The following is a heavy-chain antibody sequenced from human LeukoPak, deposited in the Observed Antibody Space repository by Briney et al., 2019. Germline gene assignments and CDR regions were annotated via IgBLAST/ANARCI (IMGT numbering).Heavy chain of an antibody. CDR2: IYYSGST. CDR1: GGSISSSSYY. V-gene: IGHV4-39*01. Sequence: SQTLSLTCTVSGGSISSSSYYWGWIRQPPGTGLEWIGSIYYSGSTYYNPSLKSRVTISVDTSKNQFSLKLSSVTAADTAVYYCARIPPYYDYVWGSYRPDAFDIWGQGTMVTVSS. J-gene: IGHJ3*02. D-gene: IGHD3-16*02. CDR3: ARIPPYYDYVWGSYRPDAFDI.